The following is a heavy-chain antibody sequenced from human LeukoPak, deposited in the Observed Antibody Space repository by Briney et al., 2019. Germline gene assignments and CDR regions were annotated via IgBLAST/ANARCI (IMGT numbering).Heavy chain of an antibody. Sequence: GGSLRLSCVASGFTFDNYAMHWVRQAPGKGLQYVSSITSNGGSTYYARSVRGRFTISRDNSKNTVYLQMGSLRPDDMGLYYCARDFGQLYFFFDNWGQGILVTVSS. CDR3: ARDFGQLYFFFDN. J-gene: IGHJ4*02. V-gene: IGHV3-64*01. CDR1: GFTFDNYA. CDR2: ITSNGGST. D-gene: IGHD3-10*01.